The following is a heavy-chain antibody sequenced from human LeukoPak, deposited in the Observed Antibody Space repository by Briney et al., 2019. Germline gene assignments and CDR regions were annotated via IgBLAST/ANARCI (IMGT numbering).Heavy chain of an antibody. CDR1: GFTFSSYA. V-gene: IGHV3-30-3*01. CDR2: ISYDGSNK. D-gene: IGHD5-18*01. Sequence: GGSLRLSCAASGFTFSSYAMHWVRQAPGKGLEWVAVISYDGSNKYYADSVKGRFTTSRDNSKNTLYLQMNSLRAEDTAVYYCAREYSYGYPLGYYYGMDVWGQGTTVTVSS. J-gene: IGHJ6*02. CDR3: AREYSYGYPLGYYYGMDV.